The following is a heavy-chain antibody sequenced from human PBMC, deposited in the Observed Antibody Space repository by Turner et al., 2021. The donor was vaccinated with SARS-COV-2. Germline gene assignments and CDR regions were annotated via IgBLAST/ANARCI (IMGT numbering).Heavy chain of an antibody. CDR1: GFSLSTSGMC. J-gene: IGHJ6*02. CDR2: IDWDYDK. D-gene: IGHD3-9*01. CDR3: ARDHYDILTGYYELMDV. Sequence: QVTLRESGPALVKPTQTLTLTCIFSGFSLSTSGMCVSRIRQPPGKALEWLSRIDWDYDKYYSTSLKTRLTISQDTSKIQVVLTMTNMDPVDTATYYCARDHYDILTGYYELMDVWGQGTTVTVSS. V-gene: IGHV2-70*15.